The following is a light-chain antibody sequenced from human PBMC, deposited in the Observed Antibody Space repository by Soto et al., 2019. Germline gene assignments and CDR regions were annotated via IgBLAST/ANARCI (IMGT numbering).Light chain of an antibody. Sequence: QSALTQPASVSGSAGQSITISCSGTMRDVGAYNLVSWYQQHPGTAPKLIIYDVSKRPSGVPDRFSGSKSGNTASLTISGLQAEDEADYYCCSYAGSYTFWVFGGGTKLTVL. CDR3: CSYAGSYTFWV. J-gene: IGLJ3*02. V-gene: IGLV2-11*01. CDR1: MRDVGAYNL. CDR2: DVS.